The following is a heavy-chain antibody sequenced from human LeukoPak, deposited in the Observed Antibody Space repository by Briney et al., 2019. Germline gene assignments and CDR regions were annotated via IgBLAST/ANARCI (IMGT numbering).Heavy chain of an antibody. CDR3: TRHLDYYGSGSYEH. CDR1: GGSISGFH. D-gene: IGHD3-10*01. J-gene: IGHJ1*01. V-gene: IGHV4-59*08. Sequence: KSSETLSLTCTVSGGSISGFHWSWIRQPPGKGLEWIGYIHYSGSTDYNPSLKSRVTISVDTSKNQFSLKLSSVTAADTAVYYCTRHLDYYGSGSYEHWGQGTPVTVSS. CDR2: IHYSGST.